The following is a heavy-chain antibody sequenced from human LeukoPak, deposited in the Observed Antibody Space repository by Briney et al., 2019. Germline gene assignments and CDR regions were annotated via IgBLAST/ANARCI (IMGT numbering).Heavy chain of an antibody. J-gene: IGHJ5*01. D-gene: IGHD2-15*01. CDR1: GFTFSNYA. CDR3: ARGRGHCSGDTCTPIILPFDS. Sequence: GSLRLSCAASGFTFSNYAMHWVRQAPGKGLEWMAVIAYDGDTNYYADSVEGRFTISRDISKNILFLQLNSPRDEDTAVYYCARGRGHCSGDTCTPIILPFDSWGQGTLVTVSS. CDR2: IAYDGDTN. V-gene: IGHV3-30-3*01.